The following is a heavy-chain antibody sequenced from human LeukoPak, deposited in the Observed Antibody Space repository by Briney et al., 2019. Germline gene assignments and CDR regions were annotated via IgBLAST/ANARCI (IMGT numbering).Heavy chain of an antibody. V-gene: IGHV3-23*01. CDR1: GFTFSNYA. J-gene: IGHJ2*01. D-gene: IGHD1-26*01. CDR2: ISGSSGST. CDR3: AKDRTVGASYWYFDL. Sequence: PGGSLRLSCAASGFTFSNYAMSWVRQAPGKGLEWVSAISGSSGSTYYADALKGRFTISRDSSKNTLFLHMNTLRAEDTAIYYCAKDRTVGASYWYFDLWGRGTLVTVSS.